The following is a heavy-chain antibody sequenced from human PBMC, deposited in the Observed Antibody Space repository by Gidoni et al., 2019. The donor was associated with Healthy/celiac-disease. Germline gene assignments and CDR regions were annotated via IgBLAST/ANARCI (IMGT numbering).Heavy chain of an antibody. J-gene: IGHJ6*02. CDR1: GGTFSSYA. Sequence: QVQLVQSGAEVKTPGSSVKVSCKASGGTFSSYAISWVRQAPGQGLEWMGGIIPIFGTANYAQKFKGRVTITADESTSTAYMELSSLRSEDTAVYYCARGGEGYCSSTSCRYYYYYYGMDVWGQGTTVTVSS. CDR3: ARGGEGYCSSTSCRYYYYYYGMDV. CDR2: IIPIFGTA. D-gene: IGHD2-2*01. V-gene: IGHV1-69*01.